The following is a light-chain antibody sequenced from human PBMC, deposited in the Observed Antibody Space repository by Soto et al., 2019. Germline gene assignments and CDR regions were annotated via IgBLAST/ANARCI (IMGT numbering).Light chain of an antibody. Sequence: DIQMTQSPTSLSASVADRVTITCRASQDIRNFVAWYQQKPGKAPKLLIYAASTLQSGVPSRFSGSGSGTDFTLTINSLQPEDVATYSCLKYSSVPVFGPGTKVEIK. CDR3: LKYSSVPV. CDR2: AAS. V-gene: IGKV1-27*01. CDR1: QDIRNF. J-gene: IGKJ3*01.